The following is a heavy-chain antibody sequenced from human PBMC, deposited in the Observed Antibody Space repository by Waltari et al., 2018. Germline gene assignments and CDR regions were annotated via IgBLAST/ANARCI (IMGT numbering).Heavy chain of an antibody. CDR3: ARGPTRLWFDP. D-gene: IGHD1-1*01. Sequence: QVHLHQWAAGPLTPSETLSLTCAVYGGSFCGFHWCWIRQPPGKGLEWIGEINHSGSTNYNPSLKSRVTISVDTSKNQFSLKLSSVTAADTAVYYCARGPTRLWFDPWGQGTLVTVSS. V-gene: IGHV4-34*01. CDR2: INHSGST. CDR1: GGSFCGFH. J-gene: IGHJ5*02.